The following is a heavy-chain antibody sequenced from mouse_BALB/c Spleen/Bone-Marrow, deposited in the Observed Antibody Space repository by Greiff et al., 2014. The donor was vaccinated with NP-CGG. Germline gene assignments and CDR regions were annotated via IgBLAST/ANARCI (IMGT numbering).Heavy chain of an antibody. V-gene: IGHV5-12-1*01. CDR2: ISSGGGST. J-gene: IGHJ3*01. D-gene: IGHD1-1*01. Sequence: EVQVVESGGGLVKPGGSLKLSCAASGFAFSSYDMSWVRQTPEKRLEWVAYISSGGGSTYYPDTVKGRFTISRDNAKNTPYLQMSSLKSEDTAMYYCARHKQLTTANWGQGTLVTVSA. CDR3: ARHKQLTTAN. CDR1: GFAFSSYD.